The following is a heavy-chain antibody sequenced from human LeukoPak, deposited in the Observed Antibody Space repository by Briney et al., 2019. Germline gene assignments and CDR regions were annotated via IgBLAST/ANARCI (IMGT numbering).Heavy chain of an antibody. CDR1: GFTFRSYS. CDR3: ARDKLVPAAMSAFDI. D-gene: IGHD2-2*01. Sequence: GGSLRLSCAASGFTFRSYSMNWVRQAAGKGLEGVSYISSGSSMIYYTDFVKGRFTISRDDAKNSLYLQMNSLRDEDTAVYYCARDKLVPAAMSAFDIWGQGTMVTVSS. CDR2: ISSGSSMI. J-gene: IGHJ3*02. V-gene: IGHV3-48*02.